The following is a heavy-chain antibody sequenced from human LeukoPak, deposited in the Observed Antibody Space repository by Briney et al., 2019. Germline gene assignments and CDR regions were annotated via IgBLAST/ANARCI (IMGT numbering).Heavy chain of an antibody. CDR1: GGSISSYY. CDR3: ARAGSYYDTSGYSFDY. V-gene: IGHV4-59*01. CDR2: IYYSGST. D-gene: IGHD3-22*01. Sequence: SETLSLTCTVSGGSISSYYWSWIRQPPGKGLEWIGYIYYSGSTNYNPSLKSRVTISVDTSKNQFSLKLSSVTAADTAVYYCARAGSYYDTSGYSFDYWGQGTLVTVSS. J-gene: IGHJ4*02.